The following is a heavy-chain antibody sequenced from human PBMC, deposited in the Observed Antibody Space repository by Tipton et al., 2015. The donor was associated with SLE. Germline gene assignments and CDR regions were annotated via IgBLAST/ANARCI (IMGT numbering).Heavy chain of an antibody. V-gene: IGHV1-18*01. CDR2: ISAYNGNT. CDR1: GYTFTSYG. Sequence: QLVQSGAEVKKPGASVKVSCKASGYTFTSYGISWVRQAPGQGLEWMGWISAYNGNTNYAQKLQGRVTMTTDTSTSTAYMELRSLRSADTAVYYCARVAPPSKSGSSAWTGVSGYFDYWGQGTLVTVSS. CDR3: ARVAPPSKSGSSAWTGVSGYFDY. D-gene: IGHD6-25*01. J-gene: IGHJ4*02.